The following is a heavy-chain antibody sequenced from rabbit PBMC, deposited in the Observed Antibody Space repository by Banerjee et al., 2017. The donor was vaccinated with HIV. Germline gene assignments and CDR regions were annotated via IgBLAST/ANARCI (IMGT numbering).Heavy chain of an antibody. V-gene: IGHV1S40*01. CDR3: ARGTSGIAIYWGL. D-gene: IGHD1-1*01. J-gene: IGHJ4*01. CDR1: GFSFSSTYC. CDR2: TAVGGSGNT. Sequence: QSLEESGGDLVKPGASLTLTCTASGFSFSSTYCMCWVRQAPGKGLEWIACTAVGGSGNTWYANWAKGRFTGSKTSSTVDLKMTSLTAADTATYFCARGTSGIAIYWGLWGPGTLVTVS.